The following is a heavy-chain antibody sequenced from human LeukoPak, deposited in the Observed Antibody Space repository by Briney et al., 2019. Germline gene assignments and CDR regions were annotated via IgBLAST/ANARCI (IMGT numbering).Heavy chain of an antibody. J-gene: IGHJ5*02. CDR3: AKDSSRTWGYSNWFDP. Sequence: GGSLRLSCSASGFVFSIYTMYWVRQAPGKGPEYVSTISGSGNGGSTYYADSVKGRFTISRDNSKNTLYLQMNSLRAEDTAVYYCAKDSSRTWGYSNWFDPWGQGTLVTVSS. D-gene: IGHD2-15*01. CDR1: GFVFSIYT. CDR2: ISGSGNGGST. V-gene: IGHV3-64*04.